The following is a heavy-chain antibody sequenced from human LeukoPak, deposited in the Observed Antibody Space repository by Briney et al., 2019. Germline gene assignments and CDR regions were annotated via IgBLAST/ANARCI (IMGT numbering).Heavy chain of an antibody. J-gene: IGHJ4*02. CDR3: TRAREGDY. Sequence: GGPLGLSCTAPGSPFGDKALSWFRQPPGKGLEWVGFIRSKAYGGTTEYAASVKGRFTISRDDSKSIAYLQMNSLKTEDTAVYYCTRAREGDYWGQGTLVTVSS. CDR1: GSPFGDKA. V-gene: IGHV3-49*03. CDR2: IRSKAYGGTT.